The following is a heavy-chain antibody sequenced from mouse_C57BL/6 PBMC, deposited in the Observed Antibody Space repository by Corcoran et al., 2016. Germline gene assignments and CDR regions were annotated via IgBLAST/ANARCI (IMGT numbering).Heavy chain of an antibody. V-gene: IGHV3-6*01. CDR3: ARCEYAMDY. CDR1: GYSITSGYY. CDR2: ISYDGSN. Sequence: DVQLQESGPGLVKPSQSLSLTCSVTGYSITSGYYWNWIRQFPGNKLEWMGYISYDGSNNYNPSLKNRISITRDTSKNQFFMKLNSVTTEDTATYYCARCEYAMDYWGQGTSVTVSS. J-gene: IGHJ4*01.